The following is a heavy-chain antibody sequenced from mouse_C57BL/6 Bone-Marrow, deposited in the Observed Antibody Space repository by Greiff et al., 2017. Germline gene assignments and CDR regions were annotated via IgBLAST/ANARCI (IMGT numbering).Heavy chain of an antibody. Sequence: EVKLMESGGDLVKPGGSLKLSCAASGFTFSSYGMSWVRQTPDKRLEWVATISSGGSYTYYPDSVKGRFTISRDNAKNTLYLQMSSLKSEDTAMYYCARRGYDGYYDWFAYWGQGTLVTVSA. CDR3: ARRGYDGYYDWFAY. CDR1: GFTFSSYG. D-gene: IGHD2-3*01. J-gene: IGHJ3*01. V-gene: IGHV5-6*02. CDR2: ISSGGSYT.